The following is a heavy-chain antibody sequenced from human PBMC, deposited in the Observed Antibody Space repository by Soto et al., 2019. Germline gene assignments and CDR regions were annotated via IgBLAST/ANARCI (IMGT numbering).Heavy chain of an antibody. Sequence: GGSLRLSCAASGFTFSSYSMSWVRQALGKGLEWVSGFRTSGDGGTTYYADSVKGRFTISRDNSKNMLFLQMNSLRAEDTAIYYCAKKVNSGPGSQYFDYWGQGTLVTVSS. CDR2: FRTSGDGGTT. D-gene: IGHD3-10*01. J-gene: IGHJ4*02. CDR3: AKKVNSGPGSQYFDY. CDR1: GFTFSSYS. V-gene: IGHV3-23*01.